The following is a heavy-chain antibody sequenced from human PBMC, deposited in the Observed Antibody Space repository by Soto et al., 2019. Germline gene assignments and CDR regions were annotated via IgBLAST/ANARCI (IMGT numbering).Heavy chain of an antibody. Sequence: PGESLKISCKGSVYSFTSYWIGWVRQMPGKGLEWMGIIYPGDSDTRYSPSFQGQVTISADKSISTAYLQWSSLKASDTAMYYCARTLTGESYYYYYGMDVWGQGTTVTVSS. CDR1: VYSFTSYW. D-gene: IGHD7-27*01. V-gene: IGHV5-51*01. CDR3: ARTLTGESYYYYYGMDV. CDR2: IYPGDSDT. J-gene: IGHJ6*02.